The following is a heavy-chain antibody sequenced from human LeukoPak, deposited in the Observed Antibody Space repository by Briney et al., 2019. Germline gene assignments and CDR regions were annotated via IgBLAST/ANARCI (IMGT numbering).Heavy chain of an antibody. CDR3: APSPRKYSSGWTRGGSWFDP. CDR2: LYYTGTT. J-gene: IGHJ5*02. V-gene: IGHV4-39*07. D-gene: IGHD6-19*01. CDR1: GGSISGSGYY. Sequence: PSETLSLTCTVSGGSISGSGYYWGWVRQPPGTGLEWIGTLYYTGTTYYNASLKSRVTISVDTSQTQFSLKLSSVTAADTAVYYCAPSPRKYSSGWTRGGSWFDPWGQGTLVTVSS.